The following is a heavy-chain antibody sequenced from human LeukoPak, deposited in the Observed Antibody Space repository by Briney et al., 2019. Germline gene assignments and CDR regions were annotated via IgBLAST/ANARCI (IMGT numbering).Heavy chain of an antibody. J-gene: IGHJ6*02. D-gene: IGHD3-3*01. V-gene: IGHV3-21*01. Sequence: GGSLRLSCAASGFTFSSYSMNWVRQAPGKGLEWVSSISSSSSYIYYADSVKGRFTISRDNATNSLYLQMNSLRAEDTAVYYCARVVYDFWSGYYTSDYYYYYGMDVWGQGTTVTVSS. CDR1: GFTFSSYS. CDR3: ARVVYDFWSGYYTSDYYYYYGMDV. CDR2: ISSSSSYI.